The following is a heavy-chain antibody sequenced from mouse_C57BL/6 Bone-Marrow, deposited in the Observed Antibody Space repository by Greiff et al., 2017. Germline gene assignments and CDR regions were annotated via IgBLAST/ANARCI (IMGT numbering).Heavy chain of an antibody. CDR2: IYPGDGDT. V-gene: IGHV1-80*01. D-gene: IGHD1-2*01. CDR1: GYAFSSYW. CDR3: AGYTPYWYFDV. Sequence: QVQLKESGAELVKPGASVKISCKASGYAFSSYWMNWVKQRPGKGLEWIGQIYPGDGDTNYNGMFKGKATLTADKSSSTAYMQLSSLTSEDSAVYFCAGYTPYWYFDVWGTGTTVTVSS. J-gene: IGHJ1*03.